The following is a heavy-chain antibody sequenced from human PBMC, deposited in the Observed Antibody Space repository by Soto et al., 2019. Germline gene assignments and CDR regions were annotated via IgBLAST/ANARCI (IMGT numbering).Heavy chain of an antibody. CDR2: VHYSGSV. J-gene: IGHJ6*02. D-gene: IGHD2-21*02. CDR1: GGSISFDHCH. CDR3: AREDDGGDRDYYGLDV. V-gene: IGHV4-30-4*01. Sequence: LTCTVSGGSISFDHCHWTWIRQPPGKGLEWIGYVHYSGSVLYNPSLQSRVSISVDTSKNQFSLKLSSVTAADTAVYFCAREDDGGDRDYYGLDVWGQGTTVTVSS.